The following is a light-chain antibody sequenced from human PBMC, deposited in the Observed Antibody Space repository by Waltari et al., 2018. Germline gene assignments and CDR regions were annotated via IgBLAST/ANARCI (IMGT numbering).Light chain of an antibody. V-gene: IGLV2-14*03. CDR2: DVN. CDR1: SNDVGAYNY. J-gene: IGLJ2*01. CDR3: SSFTTSTTLV. Sequence: QSALTQPASVSGSPGQSITISCTGNSNDVGAYNYVPWYQQYPGKAPKLIIYDVNKWPSGISDRFSGSKSGNTASLTVSGLQPEDEADYHCSSFTTSTTLVFGGGTKLTVL.